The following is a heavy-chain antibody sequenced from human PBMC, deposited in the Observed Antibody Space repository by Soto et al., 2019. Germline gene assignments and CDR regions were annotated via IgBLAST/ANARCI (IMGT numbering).Heavy chain of an antibody. CDR2: IYSDGST. CDR3: ARDRGYYYGMDV. Sequence: GGSLRLSCAASGFSVDSIYMSWVRQAPEKGLEWVSVIYSDGSTYYGDSVKGRFTISRDDSKNTVYLQMSGLRDDDTAVYYCARDRGYYYGMDVWGQGTTVTVSS. V-gene: IGHV3-53*01. J-gene: IGHJ6*02. CDR1: GFSVDSIY.